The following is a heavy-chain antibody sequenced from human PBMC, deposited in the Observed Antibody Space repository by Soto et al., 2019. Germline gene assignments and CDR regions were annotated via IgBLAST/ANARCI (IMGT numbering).Heavy chain of an antibody. J-gene: IGHJ6*02. CDR2: ISYDGSNK. V-gene: IGHV3-30*03. Sequence: QVQLVESGGGVVQPGRSLRLSCAASGFTFSSYGRHWVRQAPGKGLEWVAVISYDGSNKYYADSVKGRFTISRDNSKNTLYLQMNRLRAEDTAVYYCAIYGGCYCSGGGCYSYGMDVWGQGTTVTVSS. CDR3: AIYGGCYCSGGGCYSYGMDV. CDR1: GFTFSSYG. D-gene: IGHD2-15*01.